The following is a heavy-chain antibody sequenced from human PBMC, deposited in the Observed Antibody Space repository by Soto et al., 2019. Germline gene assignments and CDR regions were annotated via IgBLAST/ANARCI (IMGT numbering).Heavy chain of an antibody. CDR2: ITIRTGNV. CDR1: GFTISECS. Sequence: GGSLRLSCEASGFTISECSMNWVRQAPGKGLEWLAYITIRTGNVLYADSVRGRFTISADNAENSVILQMNSLRDEDSAVYYCTKPRSSLQWPPFDPWGHGTQVTVSS. D-gene: IGHD6-19*01. J-gene: IGHJ5*02. CDR3: TKPRSSLQWPPFDP. V-gene: IGHV3-48*02.